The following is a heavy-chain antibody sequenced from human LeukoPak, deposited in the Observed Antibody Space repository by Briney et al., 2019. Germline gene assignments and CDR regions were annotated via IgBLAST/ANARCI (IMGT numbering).Heavy chain of an antibody. V-gene: IGHV3-23*01. CDR2: ISGSGGST. Sequence: GGSLRLSCAASGFTFSSYAMSWVRQAPGKGLEWVSAISGSGGSTYYADSVKGRFTISRDNSKNTLYLQMNSLRAEDTAVYYCASFRVAVAGTSPSVYNWFDPWGQGTLVTVSS. CDR3: ASFRVAVAGTSPSVYNWFDP. D-gene: IGHD6-19*01. CDR1: GFTFSSYA. J-gene: IGHJ5*02.